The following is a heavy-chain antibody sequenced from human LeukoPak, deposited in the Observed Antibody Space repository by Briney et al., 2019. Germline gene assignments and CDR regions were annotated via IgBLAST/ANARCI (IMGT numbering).Heavy chain of an antibody. Sequence: GASVKVSCKASGGTFSSYAISWVRQAPGQGLEWMGGIIPIFGTANYAQKFQGRVTITADKSTSTAYMELSSLRSEDTAVYYCARDGGGSYGPNYYYYYGMDAWGKGTTVTVSS. D-gene: IGHD5-18*01. CDR2: IIPIFGTA. CDR3: ARDGGGSYGPNYYYYYGMDA. J-gene: IGHJ6*04. CDR1: GGTFSSYA. V-gene: IGHV1-69*06.